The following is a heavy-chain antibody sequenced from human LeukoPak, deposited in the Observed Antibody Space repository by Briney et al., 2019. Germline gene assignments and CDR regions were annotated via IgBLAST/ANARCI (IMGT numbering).Heavy chain of an antibody. V-gene: IGHV1-24*01. CDR2: FDPEDGET. CDR1: GYTLTELS. Sequence: GASVKVSCKVSGYTLTELSMHWVRQAPGKGLEWMGGFDPEDGETIYEKKFQGRVTMTEDTSTDTAYMELSSLRSEDTAVYYCATSNTAMGPYSFDYWGQGTLVTVSS. D-gene: IGHD5-18*01. J-gene: IGHJ4*02. CDR3: ATSNTAMGPYSFDY.